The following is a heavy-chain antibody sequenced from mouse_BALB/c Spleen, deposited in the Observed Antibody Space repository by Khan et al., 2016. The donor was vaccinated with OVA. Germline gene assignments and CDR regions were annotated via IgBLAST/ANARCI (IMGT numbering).Heavy chain of an antibody. Sequence: EVQLVESGPGLVKPSQTVSLTCTVTGISITTGNYRWSWIRQFPGNKLEWIGNIYYSGTITYNPSLTIRTTITRDTSKNRFFLEMNSLTAEDTATYNCARDYGSLYWYFDVWGAGTTVTVSS. D-gene: IGHD1-1*01. CDR1: GISITTGNYR. J-gene: IGHJ1*01. V-gene: IGHV3-5*02. CDR2: IYYSGTI. CDR3: ARDYGSLYWYFDV.